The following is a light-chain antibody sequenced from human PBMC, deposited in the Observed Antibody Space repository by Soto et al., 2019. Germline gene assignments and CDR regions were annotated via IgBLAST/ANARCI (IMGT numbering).Light chain of an antibody. CDR2: KAS. Sequence: EIQMTQSPSTLSASVGDRVTITCRASQSISSWLAWYQQKPGKAPKLLIYKASSLEIGVPSRFSGSGSGTEFTLTISSLQPDDFATYYCQQYSTYWTFGQGTKVDIK. CDR1: QSISSW. V-gene: IGKV1-5*03. CDR3: QQYSTYWT. J-gene: IGKJ1*01.